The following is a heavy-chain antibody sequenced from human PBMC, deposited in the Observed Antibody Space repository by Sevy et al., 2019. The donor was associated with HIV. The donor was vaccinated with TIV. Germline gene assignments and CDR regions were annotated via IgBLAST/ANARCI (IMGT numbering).Heavy chain of an antibody. CDR1: GGTFSSYA. CDR2: IIPIFGTA. J-gene: IGHJ6*02. CDR3: ALILQQDTATEYYYYGMDV. Sequence: ASVKVSCKASGGTFSSYAISWVRQAPGQGLEWMGGIIPIFGTANYAQKFQGRVTITADESTSTAYMELSSLRSEDTAVYYCALILQQDTATEYYYYGMDVWGQGTTVTVSS. V-gene: IGHV1-69*13. D-gene: IGHD5-18*01.